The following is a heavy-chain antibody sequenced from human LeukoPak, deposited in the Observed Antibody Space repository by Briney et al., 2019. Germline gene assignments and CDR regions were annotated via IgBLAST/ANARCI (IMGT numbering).Heavy chain of an antibody. CDR2: INYSGRT. V-gene: IGHV4-59*01. J-gene: IGHJ3*02. CDR3: ARLVDYDKSGDPDIFDI. D-gene: IGHD3-22*01. Sequence: SETLSLTCTVSGGSIRTYYWSWIRQPPGKGPEWMASINYSGRTKYNPSVQRRVTISLDTSKNLISLQLISMTAADTAAYYCARLVDYDKSGDPDIFDIWGQGTTVIVSS. CDR1: GGSIRTYY.